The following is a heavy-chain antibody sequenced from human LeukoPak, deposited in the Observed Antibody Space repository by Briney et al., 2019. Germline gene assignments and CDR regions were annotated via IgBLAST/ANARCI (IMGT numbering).Heavy chain of an antibody. CDR3: ARERSGSYHY. D-gene: IGHD1-26*01. V-gene: IGHV3-11*06. J-gene: IGHJ4*02. CDR1: GFTFSDYS. Sequence: GGSLRLSCAASGFTFSDYSMSWIRQAPGKGLEWVSYISSSTTYTNYADSVKGRFTISRDNAKNSLYLQMNSLRVGDTAVYYCARERSGSYHYWGQGTLVTVSS. CDR2: ISSSTTYT.